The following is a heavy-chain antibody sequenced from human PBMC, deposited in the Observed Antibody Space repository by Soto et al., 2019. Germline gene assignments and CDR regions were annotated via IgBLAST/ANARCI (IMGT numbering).Heavy chain of an antibody. CDR3: ARRLLAARDPYGMDV. V-gene: IGHV1-69*06. D-gene: IGHD6-6*01. CDR1: GGTFSIYA. Sequence: GASVKVSCKASGGTFSIYAISCVLQAPGQGLEWMGGIIPIFGTANYAQKFQGRVTITADKSTSTAYLQWSSLKASDTAMYYCARRLLAARDPYGMDVWGQGTTVTVSS. CDR2: IIPIFGTA. J-gene: IGHJ6*02.